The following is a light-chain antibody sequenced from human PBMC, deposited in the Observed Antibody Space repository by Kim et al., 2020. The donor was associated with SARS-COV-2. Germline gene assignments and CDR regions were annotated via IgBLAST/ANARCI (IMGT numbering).Light chain of an antibody. CDR1: SLRRYF. V-gene: IGLV3-19*01. Sequence: SSELTQDPDVSVALGQTVSIICQGDSLRRYFASWYQQKPGQAPVLVMFGENNRPSGIPDRFSGSSSGNAASLTISGAQADDEADYYCKARDSSGVLRVFAGGTQLTVL. J-gene: IGLJ3*02. CDR3: KARDSSGVLRV. CDR2: GEN.